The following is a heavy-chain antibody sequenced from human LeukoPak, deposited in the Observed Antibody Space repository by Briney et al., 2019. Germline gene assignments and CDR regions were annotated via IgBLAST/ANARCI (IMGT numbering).Heavy chain of an antibody. V-gene: IGHV1-2*02. CDR3: ARDGNFDY. D-gene: IGHD1-1*01. J-gene: IGHJ4*02. Sequence: ASVKVSCKASGYTFTHYYMHWVRQAPGQGLEWMGWISPNSGETSYAQKFQGRVTMTRDTSIRTAYMEVHSLRPDDTDVFYCARDGNFDYWGQGTLVTVSS. CDR1: GYTFTHYY. CDR2: ISPNSGET.